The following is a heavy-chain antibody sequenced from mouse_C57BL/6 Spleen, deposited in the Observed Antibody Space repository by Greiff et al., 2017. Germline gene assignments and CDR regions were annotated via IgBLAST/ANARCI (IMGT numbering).Heavy chain of an antibody. CDR1: GYAFSSSW. CDR3: ASSWLNYYAMDY. Sequence: QVQLQQSGPELVKPGASVKISCKASGYAFSSSWMNWVKQRPGKGLEWIGRIYPGDGDTNYNGKFKGKATLTADKSSSTAYMQLSSLTSEDSAVYFCASSWLNYYAMDYWGQGTSVTVSS. D-gene: IGHD2-2*01. CDR2: IYPGDGDT. J-gene: IGHJ4*01. V-gene: IGHV1-82*01.